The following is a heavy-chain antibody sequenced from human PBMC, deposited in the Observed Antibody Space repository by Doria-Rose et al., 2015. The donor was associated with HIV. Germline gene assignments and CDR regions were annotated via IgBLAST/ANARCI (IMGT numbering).Heavy chain of an antibody. CDR2: ISSSGTT. D-gene: IGHD3-10*01. V-gene: IGHV4-30-4*01. CDR1: GDSISSGDSF. J-gene: IGHJ4*02. CDR3: ARARNYGFPHFFDF. Sequence: QVQLQESGPGLVRPSQTLSLTCTVLGDSISSGDSFWSWIRQPPGKGPEWIGYISSSGTTYYYPSLRGRLTISRDASKNQFSVTLNSVTAADTAVYYCARARNYGFPHFFDFWGQGTLVTVSS.